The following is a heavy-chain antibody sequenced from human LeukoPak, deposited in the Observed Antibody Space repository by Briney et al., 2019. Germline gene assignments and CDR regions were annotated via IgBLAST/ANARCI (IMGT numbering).Heavy chain of an antibody. J-gene: IGHJ3*02. V-gene: IGHV4-59*11. CDR2: IYYSGST. CDR1: GGSISSHY. CDR3: ARNLLGNGREAFDI. D-gene: IGHD1-1*01. Sequence: SETLSLTCTVSGGSISSHYWSWIRQPPGKGLEWIGYIYYSGSTNYNPSLKSRVTISVDTSKNQFSLKLSSVTAADTAVYYCARNLLGNGREAFDIWGQGTMVTVSS.